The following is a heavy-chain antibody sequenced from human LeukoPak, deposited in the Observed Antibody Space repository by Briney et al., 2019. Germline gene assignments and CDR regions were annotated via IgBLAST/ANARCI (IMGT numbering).Heavy chain of an antibody. D-gene: IGHD3-22*01. V-gene: IGHV3-21*01. Sequence: GGSLRLSCAASGFTFSSYSMNWVRQAPGKGLEWVSSISSSSSYIYYADSVKGRFTISRDNAKNSLYLQMNSLRAEDTAVYYCARGLYPDYYASSGSSPPEHWGQGTLVTVSS. CDR3: ARGLYPDYYASSGSSPPEH. J-gene: IGHJ1*01. CDR1: GFTFSSYS. CDR2: ISSSSSYI.